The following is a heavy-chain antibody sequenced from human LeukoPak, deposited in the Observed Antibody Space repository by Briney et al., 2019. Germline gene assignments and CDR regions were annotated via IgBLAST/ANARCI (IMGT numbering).Heavy chain of an antibody. CDR1: GGSFSGYY. CDR3: ARRQVWYDILTGRYYYYYMDV. J-gene: IGHJ6*03. CDR2: INHSGST. Sequence: PTETLSLTCAVYGGSFSGYYWGWVRQPRGKGVEWVGEINHSGSTNYTPSLKSRVTISVATSKNQFSLKLSSVTAADTAVYYCARRQVWYDILTGRYYYYYMDVWGQGTLVTVSS. V-gene: IGHV4-34*01. D-gene: IGHD3-9*01.